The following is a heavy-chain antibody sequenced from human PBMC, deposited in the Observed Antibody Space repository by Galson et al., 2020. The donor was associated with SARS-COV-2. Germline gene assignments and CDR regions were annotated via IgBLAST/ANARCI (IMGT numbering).Heavy chain of an antibody. Sequence: SETLSLTCAISGDSVSSNSAAWNWIRQSPSRGLEWLGRTYYRSKWYNDYAVSVKSRITINPDTSKNQFSLQLNSVTPEDTAVYYCARNGYSSGWYSFDYWGQGTLVTVSS. CDR3: ARNGYSSGWYSFDY. D-gene: IGHD6-19*01. J-gene: IGHJ4*02. CDR2: TYYRSKWYN. CDR1: GDSVSSNSAA. V-gene: IGHV6-1*01.